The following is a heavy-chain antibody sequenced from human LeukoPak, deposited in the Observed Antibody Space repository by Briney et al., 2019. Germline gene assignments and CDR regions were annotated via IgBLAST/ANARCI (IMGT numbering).Heavy chain of an antibody. CDR1: GGSISSHY. J-gene: IGHJ6*03. D-gene: IGHD2-8*01. CDR2: IYYSGST. Sequence: SETLSLTCTVSGGSISSHYWSWIRQPPGKGLGWIGYIYYSGSTNYNPSLKSRVTISVDTSKNQFSLKLSSVTAADTAVYYCARAMVYYYYYYMDVWGKGTTVTVSS. CDR3: ARAMVYYYYYYMDV. V-gene: IGHV4-59*11.